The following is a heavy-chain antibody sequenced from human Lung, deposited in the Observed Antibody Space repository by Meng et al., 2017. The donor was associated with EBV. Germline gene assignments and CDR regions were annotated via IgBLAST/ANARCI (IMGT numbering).Heavy chain of an antibody. CDR3: ARDSDSAYSLGY. CDR2: IHLSGRT. D-gene: IGHD2-21*01. CDR1: GGSLIFGIW. Sequence: VRLRESGPGRVQHTGSLPFTCPVSGGSLIFGIWLSWVCQSPWKGLEWIGEIHLSGRTNHNPSLKSRITMSLDKPKNQFSLKLSSVTAADTAVYYCARDSDSAYSLGYWGQGTLVTVSS. J-gene: IGHJ4*02. V-gene: IGHV4-4*02.